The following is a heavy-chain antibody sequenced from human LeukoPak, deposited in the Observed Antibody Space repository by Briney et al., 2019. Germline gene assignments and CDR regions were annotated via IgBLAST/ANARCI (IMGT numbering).Heavy chain of an antibody. CDR1: GGTFSSYA. CDR3: ARDPGAGCSSTSCYTGDY. V-gene: IGHV7-4-1*02. CDR2: INTNTGNP. Sequence: ASVKVSCKASGGTFSSYAISWVRQAPGQGLEWMGWINTNTGNPTYAQGFTGRFVFSLDTSVSTAYLQISSLKAEDTAVYYCARDPGAGCSSTSCYTGDYWGQGTLVTVSS. D-gene: IGHD2-2*02. J-gene: IGHJ4*02.